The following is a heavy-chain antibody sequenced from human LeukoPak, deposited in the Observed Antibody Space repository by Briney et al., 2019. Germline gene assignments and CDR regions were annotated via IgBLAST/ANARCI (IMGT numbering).Heavy chain of an antibody. V-gene: IGHV4-4*02. CDR1: VGSLSSDHC. CDR3: ARRILGAPYYFDY. D-gene: IGHD1-26*01. Sequence: SETLSLTCAVSVGSLSSDHCWSWVRQPPGKGLEWIAETHHGGSTNYNPSLKRRVTISADNSKNQFSLKLSSVTAADTAVYYCARRILGAPYYFDYWGQGTLVTVSS. CDR2: THHGGST. J-gene: IGHJ4*02.